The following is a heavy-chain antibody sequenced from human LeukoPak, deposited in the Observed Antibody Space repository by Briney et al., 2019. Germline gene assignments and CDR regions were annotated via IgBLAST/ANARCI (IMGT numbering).Heavy chain of an antibody. V-gene: IGHV4-39*07. D-gene: IGHD6-19*01. CDR2: FFYSGST. CDR3: ARGGQQWLDPFDY. CDR1: GASISSTNYY. J-gene: IGHJ4*02. Sequence: SETLSLTCTVSGASISSTNYYWGWIRQPPGKGLEWIGSFFYSGSTYYNPSLKSRVTISVDMSKNQFSLKLTSVTAADTAVFYCARGGQQWLDPFDYWGQGTLVTVSS.